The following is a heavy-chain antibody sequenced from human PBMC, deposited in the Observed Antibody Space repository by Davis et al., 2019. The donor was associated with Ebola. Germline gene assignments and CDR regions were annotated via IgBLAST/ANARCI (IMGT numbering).Heavy chain of an antibody. V-gene: IGHV1-18*04. J-gene: IGHJ4*02. Sequence: ASVKVSCKSSGYTFTCYGLVWVRQAPGLGLEWMGWIGGFNTNTNFAQKFQGRVTVSKDTSTNTADMDLRSLTSDDTAIYSCARAPNYDVLTGTSSYYFDYWGQGTLVTVSS. CDR3: ARAPNYDVLTGTSSYYFDY. D-gene: IGHD3-9*01. CDR1: GYTFTCYG. CDR2: IGGFNTNT.